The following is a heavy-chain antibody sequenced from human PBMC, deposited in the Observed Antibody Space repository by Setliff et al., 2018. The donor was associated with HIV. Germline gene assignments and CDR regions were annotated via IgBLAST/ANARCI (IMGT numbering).Heavy chain of an antibody. V-gene: IGHV3-23*01. Sequence: GGSLRLSCVASGFRFRGHAMNWVRQAPGKGLEWVSVISGSGGSTFYADSVKGRFTISRDNSKNTMFLQMNSLRVEDTAVYYCARVLMRFGELFGAFDIWGQGTMVTVSS. CDR2: ISGSGGST. CDR1: GFRFRGHA. J-gene: IGHJ3*02. CDR3: ARVLMRFGELFGAFDI. D-gene: IGHD3-10*01.